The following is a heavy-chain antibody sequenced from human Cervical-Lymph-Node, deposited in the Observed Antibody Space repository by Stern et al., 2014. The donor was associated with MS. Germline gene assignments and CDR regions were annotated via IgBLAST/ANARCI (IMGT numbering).Heavy chain of an antibody. D-gene: IGHD3-22*01. J-gene: IGHJ2*01. V-gene: IGHV4-39*01. CDR3: TKGNPGDYYHSSGYYESIIWYFDL. CDR1: GGPISSSVYY. Sequence: QVQLQESGPGLVKPSETLSLTCTVSGGPISSSVYYWGWIRQPPGKGLEWIGSIYYSGTTYYNPSLKGRVTISVDTSKTHFSLNLSSVTAADTAVYYCTKGNPGDYYHSSGYYESIIWYFDLWGRGTLVTASS. CDR2: IYYSGTT.